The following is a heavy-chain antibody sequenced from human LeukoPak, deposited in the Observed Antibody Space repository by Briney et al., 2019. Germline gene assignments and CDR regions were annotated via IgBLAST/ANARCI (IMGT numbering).Heavy chain of an antibody. J-gene: IGHJ4*02. V-gene: IGHV1-18*01. D-gene: IGHD2-15*01. Sequence: ASVKVSCKASGYTFTSYSISWVRQAPGQGLEWMGWISAYNGNTIYAQKVKGRVTMTTDTSTSTAYMELRSLKSDDTAVYYCARASYCSGGSCYSDYWGQGTLITVSS. CDR2: ISAYNGNT. CDR1: GYTFTSYS. CDR3: ARASYCSGGSCYSDY.